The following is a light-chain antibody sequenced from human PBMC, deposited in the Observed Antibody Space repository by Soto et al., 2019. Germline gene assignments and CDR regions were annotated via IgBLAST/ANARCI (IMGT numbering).Light chain of an antibody. CDR3: QPYNSYSQT. CDR1: QSISSW. J-gene: IGKJ2*01. Sequence: DIQMTQSPSTLSASVGDRVTITCRASQSISSWLAWYQQKPGKAPKLLIYDASSMESGVPSRFSGSGSGTEFTLTISSLQHDDFATYYCQPYNSYSQTFGQGTKLEIK. V-gene: IGKV1-5*01. CDR2: DAS.